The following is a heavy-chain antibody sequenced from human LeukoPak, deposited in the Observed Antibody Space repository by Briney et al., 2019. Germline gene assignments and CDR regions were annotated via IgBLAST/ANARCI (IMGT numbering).Heavy chain of an antibody. D-gene: IGHD2-15*01. Sequence: PGGSLRLSCVDSGFTFSSHWMHWVRQAPGKGLVWVSRIKYDGSSTNYADSVKGRFTISRDNAKNTLYLQMNSLRAEDTAVYYCARDLSLYCSGGSCYSLNYWGQGTLVTVSS. V-gene: IGHV3-74*01. CDR2: IKYDGSST. CDR1: GFTFSSHW. J-gene: IGHJ4*02. CDR3: ARDLSLYCSGGSCYSLNY.